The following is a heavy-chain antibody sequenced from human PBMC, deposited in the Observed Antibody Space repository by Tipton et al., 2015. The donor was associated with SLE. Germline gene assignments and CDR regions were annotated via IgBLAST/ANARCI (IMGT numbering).Heavy chain of an antibody. Sequence: TLSLTCAVYGGSFSGYYWSWIRQPPGKGPEWIGEINHSGSTNYNPSLKSRVTISVDTSKNQFSLKLSSVTAADTAVYYCARGPSLAAFDIWGQGTMVTVSS. CDR3: ARGPSLAAFDI. CDR1: GGSFSGYY. V-gene: IGHV4-34*01. CDR2: INHSGST. J-gene: IGHJ3*02.